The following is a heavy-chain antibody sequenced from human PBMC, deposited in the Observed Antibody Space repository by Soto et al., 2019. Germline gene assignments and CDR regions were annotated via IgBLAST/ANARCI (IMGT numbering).Heavy chain of an antibody. Sequence: QPGGSLRLSCAASGFTFRSYAMHWVRQAPGKGLEWVAVISYDGSNKYYADSVKGRFTISRDNSKNTLYLQMNSLRAEDTAVYYCARSGYDFWSGYPRGFDYWGQGTLVTVSS. D-gene: IGHD3-3*01. CDR1: GFTFRSYA. V-gene: IGHV3-30-3*01. CDR3: ARSGYDFWSGYPRGFDY. CDR2: ISYDGSNK. J-gene: IGHJ4*02.